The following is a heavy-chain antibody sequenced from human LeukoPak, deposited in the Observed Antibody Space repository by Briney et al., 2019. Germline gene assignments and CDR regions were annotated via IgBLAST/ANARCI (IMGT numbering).Heavy chain of an antibody. CDR2: IIPILGIA. D-gene: IGHD2-2*01. CDR3: ATTPSTDCSSTSCYGFDY. Sequence: SVKVPCKASGGTFSSYAISWVRQAPGQGLEWMGRIIPILGIANYAQKFQGRVTITADKSTSTAYMELSSLRSEDTAVYYCATTPSTDCSSTSCYGFDYWGQGTLVTVSS. CDR1: GGTFSSYA. V-gene: IGHV1-69*04. J-gene: IGHJ4*02.